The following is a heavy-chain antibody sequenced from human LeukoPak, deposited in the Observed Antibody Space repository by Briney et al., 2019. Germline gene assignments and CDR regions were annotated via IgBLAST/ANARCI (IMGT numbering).Heavy chain of an antibody. CDR2: IYHSGST. CDR1: GGSISSGGYS. Sequence: SETLPLTCAVSGGSISSGGYSWSWIRQPPGKGLEWIGYIYHSGSTYYNPSLKSRVTISVDRSKNQFSLKLSSVTAADTAVYYCARGERSGYDPFDYWGQGTLVTVSS. J-gene: IGHJ4*02. D-gene: IGHD5-12*01. CDR3: ARGERSGYDPFDY. V-gene: IGHV4-30-2*01.